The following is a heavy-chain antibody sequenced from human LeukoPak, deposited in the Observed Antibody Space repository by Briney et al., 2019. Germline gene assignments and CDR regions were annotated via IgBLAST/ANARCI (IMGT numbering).Heavy chain of an antibody. CDR2: MYYSGSA. Sequence: PSGTLSLTCNVSGGSVSSSFYSWGWIRQPPGKGLEWIGSMYYSGSAHYNLSLKSRVTMSVDTSKNQFSLKLSSVTAADTAIYFCASATTYSIDDWGQGTLVTVSS. V-gene: IGHV4-39*01. D-gene: IGHD5-12*01. CDR3: ASATTYSIDD. J-gene: IGHJ4*01. CDR1: GGSVSSSFYS.